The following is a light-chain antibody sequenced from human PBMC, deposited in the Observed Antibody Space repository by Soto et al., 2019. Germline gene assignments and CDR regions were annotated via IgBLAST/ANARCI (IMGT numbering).Light chain of an antibody. CDR2: AAS. CDR1: QSMSSY. V-gene: IGKV1-39*01. CDR3: QQSYSTPRT. Sequence: DLQMTQSPSSLSASVGDRVTITYRASQSMSSYLNWYQQKPGKAPKLLIYAASSLQSGVPSRFSGRGFGTDFTLTISSLQPEDFATYYCQQSYSTPRTFGQGTKVEIK. J-gene: IGKJ1*01.